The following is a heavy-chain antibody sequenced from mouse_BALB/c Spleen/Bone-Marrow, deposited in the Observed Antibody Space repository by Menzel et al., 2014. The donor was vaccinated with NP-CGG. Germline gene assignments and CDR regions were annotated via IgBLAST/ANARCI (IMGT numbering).Heavy chain of an antibody. CDR3: ARRQLGPYAMDY. V-gene: IGHV1-87*01. Sequence: VQLEQSGAELPRPGASVKLSCKASGYTFTSYWMQWVKQRPGQGLEWIGAIYPGDGDTRYTQKFKGKATLTADKSSSTAYMQLSSLASEDSAVYYCARRQLGPYAMDYWGQGTSVTVSS. CDR1: GYTFTSYW. J-gene: IGHJ4*01. D-gene: IGHD3-2*01. CDR2: IYPGDGDT.